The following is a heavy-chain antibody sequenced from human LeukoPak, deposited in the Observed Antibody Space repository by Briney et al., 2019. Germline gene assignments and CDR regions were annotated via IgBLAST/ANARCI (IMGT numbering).Heavy chain of an antibody. D-gene: IGHD3-9*01. CDR3: ARRPYKYYDILTGSYRSEFEY. V-gene: IGHV1-8*03. Sequence: ASVKVSCKASGYIFTSYDINWVRQAIGQGLEWMGWMNPYSGDTGYAQKFQGRVTITRNTSISTAYMELSSLRSEDTAVYYCARRPYKYYDILTGSYRSEFEYWGQGTLVTVSS. CDR2: MNPYSGDT. CDR1: GYIFTSYD. J-gene: IGHJ4*02.